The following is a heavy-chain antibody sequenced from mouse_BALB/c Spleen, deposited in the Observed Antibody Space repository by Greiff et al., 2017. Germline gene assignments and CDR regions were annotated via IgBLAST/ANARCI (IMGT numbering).Heavy chain of an antibody. CDR1: GFTFSSFG. D-gene: IGHD3-3*01. Sequence: DVKLVESGGGLVQPGGSRKLSCAASGFTFSSFGMHWVRQAPEKGLEWVAYISSGSSTIYYADTVKGRFTISRDNPKNTLFLQMTSLRSEDTAMYYCARGGRGRYFDVWGAGTTVTVSS. CDR3: ARGGRGRYFDV. V-gene: IGHV5-17*02. J-gene: IGHJ1*01. CDR2: ISSGSSTI.